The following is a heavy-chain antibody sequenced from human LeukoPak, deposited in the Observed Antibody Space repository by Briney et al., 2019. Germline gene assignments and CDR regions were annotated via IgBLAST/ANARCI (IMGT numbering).Heavy chain of an antibody. V-gene: IGHV4-34*01. CDR2: INHSGST. D-gene: IGHD4-17*01. CDR3: ARGVHGDYRWYFDL. CDR1: GGSFSGYY. J-gene: IGHJ2*01. Sequence: SETLSLTCAVYGGSFSGYYWSWIRQPPGKGLEWIGEINHSGSTNNNPSLKSRVTMSVDTSKNQFSLKLSSVTAADTAVYYCARGVHGDYRWYFDLWGRGTLVTVSS.